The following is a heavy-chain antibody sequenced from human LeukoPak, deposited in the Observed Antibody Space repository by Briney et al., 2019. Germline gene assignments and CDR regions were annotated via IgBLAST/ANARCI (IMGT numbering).Heavy chain of an antibody. J-gene: IGHJ4*02. V-gene: IGHV5-51*01. Sequence: KCGESLKISCKGSGYNFTTYWIAWVRQMPGKGLEWMGIIYPGNSDSRYSPSSHHQVPISPHNPISTVYLQPSSLKASDTAMYYCARSRSMVYLDYWGQGTLVTVSS. CDR3: ARSRSMVYLDY. CDR1: GYNFTTYW. D-gene: IGHD2-8*01. CDR2: IYPGNSDS.